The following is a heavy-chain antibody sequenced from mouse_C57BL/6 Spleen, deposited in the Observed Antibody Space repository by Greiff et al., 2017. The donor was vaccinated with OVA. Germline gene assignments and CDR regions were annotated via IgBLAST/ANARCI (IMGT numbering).Heavy chain of an antibody. CDR3: ARFSSSVYYFDY. CDR2: IYPGDGDT. J-gene: IGHJ2*01. D-gene: IGHD1-1*01. CDR1: GYAFSSYW. Sequence: VQLQQSGAELMKPGASVKISCKASGYAFSSYWMNWVKQRPGQGLEWIGQIYPGDGDTNYNGKFKGKATLTADKSSSTAYMQLSSLTSEDSAVYFCARFSSSVYYFDYWGQGTTLTVSA. V-gene: IGHV1-80*01.